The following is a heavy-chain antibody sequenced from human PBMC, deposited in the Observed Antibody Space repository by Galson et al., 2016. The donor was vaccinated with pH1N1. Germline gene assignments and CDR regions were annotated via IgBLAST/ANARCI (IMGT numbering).Heavy chain of an antibody. CDR1: GFTFSNVW. J-gene: IGHJ5*01. Sequence: SLRLSCAASGFTFSNVWMNWVRQAPGKGLEWVGRIKSRIDGGATDYAAPVKARFTISRDDSKNTPYLQMNSLKTEDTGVYYCTIDEEFSGLWDSWGQGTLVTVSS. CDR3: TIDEEFSGLWDS. V-gene: IGHV3-15*07. CDR2: IKSRIDGGAT. D-gene: IGHD5-12*01.